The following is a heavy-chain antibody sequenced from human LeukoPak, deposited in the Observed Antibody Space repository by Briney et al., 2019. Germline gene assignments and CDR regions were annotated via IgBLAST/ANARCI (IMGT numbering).Heavy chain of an antibody. CDR3: ARGSGSYFPVDY. V-gene: IGHV4-59*01. J-gene: IGHJ4*02. CDR2: IYYSGST. Sequence: SETLSLTCTVSGGSISSYYWSWIRQPPGKGLKWIGYIYYSGSTNYNPSLKSRVTISVDTSKNQFSLKLSSVTAADTAVYYCARGSGSYFPVDYWGQGTLVTVSS. CDR1: GGSISSYY. D-gene: IGHD1-26*01.